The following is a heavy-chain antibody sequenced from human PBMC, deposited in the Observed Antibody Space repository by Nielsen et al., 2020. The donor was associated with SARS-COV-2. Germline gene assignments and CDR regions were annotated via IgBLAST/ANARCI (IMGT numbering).Heavy chain of an antibody. Sequence: GESLKISCAASGFTFNTYWMSWVRQTPGKGLEWVSYISSSGSTIYYADSVKGRFTISRDNAKNSLYLQMNSLRAEDTAVYYCAREGRAAAMWVWFDPWGQGTLVTVSS. V-gene: IGHV3-11*01. CDR1: GFTFNTYW. D-gene: IGHD2-2*01. J-gene: IGHJ5*02. CDR2: ISSSGSTI. CDR3: AREGRAAAMWVWFDP.